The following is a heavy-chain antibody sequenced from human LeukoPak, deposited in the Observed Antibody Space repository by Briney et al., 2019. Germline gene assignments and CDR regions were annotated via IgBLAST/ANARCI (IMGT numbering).Heavy chain of an antibody. CDR3: ARPLITMIVVVNNY. Sequence: GGSLTLSCAASGFTFNSYWMSWVRQAPGKGLEGVANIKQDGSAKYYVDSVKGRFTISRDNAKNSLYLQMNSLRAEDTAVYYCARPLITMIVVVNNYWGQGTLVTVSS. CDR2: IKQDGSAK. CDR1: GFTFNSYW. V-gene: IGHV3-7*01. D-gene: IGHD3-22*01. J-gene: IGHJ4*02.